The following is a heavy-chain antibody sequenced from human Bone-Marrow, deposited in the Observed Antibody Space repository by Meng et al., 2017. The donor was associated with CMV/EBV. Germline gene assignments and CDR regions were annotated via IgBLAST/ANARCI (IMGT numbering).Heavy chain of an antibody. D-gene: IGHD6-6*01. V-gene: IGHV4-59*01. J-gene: IGHJ5*02. CDR3: ARAHSSSSSNWFDP. CDR1: GGSISSYY. Sequence: SETLSLTCTVSGGSISSYYWSWIRQPPGKGLEWIGYIYYSGSTNYNPSLKSRVTISVDTSKNQFSLKLSSVTAADTAVYYCARAHSSSSSNWFDPWGQGTLVTASS. CDR2: IYYSGST.